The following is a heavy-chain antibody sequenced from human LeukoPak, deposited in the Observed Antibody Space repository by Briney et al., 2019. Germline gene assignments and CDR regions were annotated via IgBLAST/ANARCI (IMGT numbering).Heavy chain of an antibody. CDR3: ARDLATIDGIAWYYFEN. Sequence: ASVKVSCKASGYTFTDHYIHWVRQAPGQGFEWMGWINPNTGGTDYAQRFQDRIAISTYTSISTVYMELSSLSSDDTALYYCARDLATIDGIAWYYFENWGQETLVTVS. CDR2: INPNTGGT. J-gene: IGHJ4*02. V-gene: IGHV1-2*02. CDR1: GYTFTDHY. D-gene: IGHD5-12*01.